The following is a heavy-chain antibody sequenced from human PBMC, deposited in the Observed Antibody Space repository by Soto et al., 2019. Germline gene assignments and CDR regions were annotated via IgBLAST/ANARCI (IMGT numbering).Heavy chain of an antibody. D-gene: IGHD2-15*01. CDR2: INPNSGGT. CDR3: AREMNIVAKGGDAFDI. J-gene: IGHJ3*02. CDR1: GYTFTGYY. V-gene: IGHV1-2*02. Sequence: ASVKVSCKASGYTFTGYYMHWVRQAPGQGLEWMGWINPNSGGTNYAQKFQGGVTMTRDTSISTAYMELSRLRSDDTAVYYCAREMNIVAKGGDAFDIWGQGTMVTVSS.